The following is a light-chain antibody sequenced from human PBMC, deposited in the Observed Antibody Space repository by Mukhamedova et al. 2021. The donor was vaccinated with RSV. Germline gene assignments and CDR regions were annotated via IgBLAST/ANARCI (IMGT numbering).Light chain of an antibody. CDR2: GAS. CDR3: QQYDSPPYT. J-gene: IGKJ2*01. Sequence: ASQTVRNNYVAWYQQKPGQAPRLLIYGASSRATGIPDTFSGSGPGTDFSLTISRMEPEDFAVYYCQQYDSPPYTFGQGTKLEIE. CDR1: QTVRNNY. V-gene: IGKV3-20*01.